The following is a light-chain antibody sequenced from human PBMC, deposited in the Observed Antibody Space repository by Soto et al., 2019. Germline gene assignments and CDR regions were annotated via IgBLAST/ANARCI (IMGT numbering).Light chain of an antibody. CDR1: SSDVGGYNY. Sequence: QSALTQPRSVSGSPGQSVTISCTGTSSDVGGYNYVSWYQQHPGKAPKLMIYDVSKRPSGVPDRFSGSKSGNTASLTISGLQAEDEADYYCCSYADSYTLVFGTGTKVTVL. V-gene: IGLV2-11*01. J-gene: IGLJ1*01. CDR2: DVS. CDR3: CSYADSYTLV.